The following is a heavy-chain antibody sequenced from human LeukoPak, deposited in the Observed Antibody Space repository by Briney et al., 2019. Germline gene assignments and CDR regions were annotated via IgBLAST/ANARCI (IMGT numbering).Heavy chain of an antibody. D-gene: IGHD2-21*01. CDR2: TGASGITT. J-gene: IGHJ5*02. CDR3: AKDLIAAGVNWFDP. CDR1: GFTFSSYA. Sequence: PGGSLRLSCAASGFTFSSYAMHWVRQAPGKGLEWVSGTGASGITTHYAGSVKGRFTLSRDNSQNTLSLQMSGLTAEDTAVYYCAKDLIAAGVNWFDPWGQGTLVTVSS. V-gene: IGHV3-23*01.